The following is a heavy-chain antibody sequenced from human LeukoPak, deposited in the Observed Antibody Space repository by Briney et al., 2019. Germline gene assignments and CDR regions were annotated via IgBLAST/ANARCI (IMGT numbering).Heavy chain of an antibody. CDR2: ISSSSSYI. CDR1: GFTFSSYS. V-gene: IGHV3-21*01. Sequence: GGSLRLSCAASGFTFSSYSMNWVRQAPGKGLEWVSSISSSSSYIYYADSVKGRFTISRVNAKNSLYLQMNSLRAEDTAVYYCSRVAAQTRVVVVAAADYWGRGTLVSVSS. CDR3: SRVAAQTRVVVVAAADY. D-gene: IGHD2-15*01. J-gene: IGHJ4*02.